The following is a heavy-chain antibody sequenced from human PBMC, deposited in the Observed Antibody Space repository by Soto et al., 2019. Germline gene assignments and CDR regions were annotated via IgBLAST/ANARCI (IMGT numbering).Heavy chain of an antibody. J-gene: IGHJ6*03. Sequence: WTWIRQSPGRGLEWIGYISYSGITNYNPSLKSRVTISVDTSESQVSLRLTSVTAADTAVYYCARDKGGGAFGYQYMDVWGKGTTVTVSS. CDR2: ISYSGIT. D-gene: IGHD2-2*01. CDR3: ARDKGGGAFGYQYMDV. V-gene: IGHV4-59*01.